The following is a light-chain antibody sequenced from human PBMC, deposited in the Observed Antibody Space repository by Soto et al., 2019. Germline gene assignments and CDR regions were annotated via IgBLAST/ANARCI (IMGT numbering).Light chain of an antibody. CDR2: GAS. Sequence: EIVLTQSPGTLSLSPGERATLSCRASQSVSNNYLAWYQQKPGQAPRLLIYGASNRATGIPARFSGSGSGTEFTLTISSLHSEDFAVYYCQQYYDWPITFGQGTRLEIK. CDR1: QSVSNN. J-gene: IGKJ5*01. V-gene: IGKV3D-15*01. CDR3: QQYYDWPIT.